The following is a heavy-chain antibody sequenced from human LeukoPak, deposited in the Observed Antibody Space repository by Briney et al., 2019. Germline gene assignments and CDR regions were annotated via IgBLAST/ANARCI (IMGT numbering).Heavy chain of an antibody. CDR2: INHSGST. V-gene: IGHV4-34*01. D-gene: IGHD5-18*01. CDR3: ARGCTYTAMVCGVDY. J-gene: IGHJ4*02. Sequence: SETLSLTCAAYGGSFSGYYWSWIRQPPGKGLEWIGEINHSGSTNYNPSLKSRVTISVDTSKNQFSLKLSSVTAVDTAVYYCARGCTYTAMVCGVDYWGQGTLVTVSS. CDR1: GGSFSGYY.